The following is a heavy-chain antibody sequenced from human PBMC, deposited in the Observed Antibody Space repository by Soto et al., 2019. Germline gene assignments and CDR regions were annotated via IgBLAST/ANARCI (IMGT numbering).Heavy chain of an antibody. J-gene: IGHJ4*02. V-gene: IGHV4-39*01. CDR3: VSQRTSVLTQAYFDY. CDR2: VYYRGRS. Sequence: SETLSLTCTVSGGSVSNSNYYWGWIRQSPGKGLEWIGSVYYRGRSYSKSSVKSRVTISVDTSKNQFSLNLNSVTASDPAVYFCVSQRTSVLTQAYFDYWGPGALVTVSS. D-gene: IGHD2-8*01. CDR1: GGSVSNSNYY.